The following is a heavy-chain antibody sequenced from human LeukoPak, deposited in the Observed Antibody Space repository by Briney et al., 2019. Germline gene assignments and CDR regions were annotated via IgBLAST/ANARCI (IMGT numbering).Heavy chain of an antibody. CDR1: GFTFSSYS. J-gene: IGHJ4*02. CDR2: IKQDGSET. D-gene: IGHD3-22*01. CDR3: ARLYRHDSSTYRPVDY. Sequence: GGSLRLSCAASGFTFSSYSMNWVRQAPGKGLEWVANIKQDGSETYYVDSVKGRFTISRDDAKNSLYLQMNSLRAEDTAVYYCARLYRHDSSTYRPVDYWGQGTLVSVSS. V-gene: IGHV3-7*01.